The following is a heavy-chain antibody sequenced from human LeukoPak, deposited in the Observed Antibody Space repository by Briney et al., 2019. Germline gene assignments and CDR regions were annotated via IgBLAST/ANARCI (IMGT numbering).Heavy chain of an antibody. J-gene: IGHJ4*02. CDR2: ISFDGGNK. D-gene: IGHD4-23*01. Sequence: GGSLRLSCAASGFIFSSYAMHWVRQAPGKGLEWVAVISFDGGNKYYADSVKGRFTISRDNSENTLYLQMNSLRAEDTAVYYCARANHGGNSPLGYWGQGTLVTVSS. CDR3: ARANHGGNSPLGY. CDR1: GFIFSSYA. V-gene: IGHV3-30-3*01.